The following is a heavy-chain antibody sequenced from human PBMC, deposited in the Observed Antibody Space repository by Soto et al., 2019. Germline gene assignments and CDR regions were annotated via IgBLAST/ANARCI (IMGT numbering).Heavy chain of an antibody. D-gene: IGHD2-15*01. CDR2: ISAYNGNT. Sequence: ASVKVSCKASGYTCTSYGISWGRQAPGQGLEWMGWISAYNGNTNYAQKLQGRVTMTTDTSTSTAYMELRSLRSDDTAVYYCARVVAAATYDSRGQGTLLTVSS. V-gene: IGHV1-18*04. CDR3: ARVVAAATYDS. J-gene: IGHJ5*01. CDR1: GYTCTSYG.